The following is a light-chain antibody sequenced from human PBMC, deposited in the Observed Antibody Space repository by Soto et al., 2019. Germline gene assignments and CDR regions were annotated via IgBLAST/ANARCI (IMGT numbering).Light chain of an antibody. CDR2: AAS. CDR3: QQSYSTPIT. CDR1: QSISSY. V-gene: IGKV1-39*01. Sequence: DIPMTQSPSSLSASVRDRVTITCRASQSISSYLNWYQQKPGKAPKLLIYAASSLQSGVPSRFSGSGSGTDFTLTISSLQPEDFATYYCQQSYSTPITFGQGTRLEIK. J-gene: IGKJ5*01.